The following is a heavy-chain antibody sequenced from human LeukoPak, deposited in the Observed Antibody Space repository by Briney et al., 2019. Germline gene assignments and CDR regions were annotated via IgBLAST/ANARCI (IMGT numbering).Heavy chain of an antibody. V-gene: IGHV3-74*01. CDR1: GFTFSNFW. J-gene: IGHJ4*02. D-gene: IGHD3-16*01. Sequence: PGGSLRLSCAASGFTFSNFWPHWVRQAPGKGLEWVSRITSDGSNINYADSVQGRFTISRDNAKNTLYLQMNSLRAEDTAVYYCARGGHSSFDYWGQGALVIVSS. CDR2: ITSDGSNI. CDR3: ARGGHSSFDY.